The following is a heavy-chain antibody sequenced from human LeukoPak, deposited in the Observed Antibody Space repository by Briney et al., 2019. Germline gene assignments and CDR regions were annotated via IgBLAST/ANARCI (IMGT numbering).Heavy chain of an antibody. Sequence: GGSLRLSCAASGFTFTTYWMGWVRQAPGKGLEWVANINQDGSEKYYVDSVKGRFTISRDNAKNSLYLQMNSLRAEDTAVYYCARSRSAGARSPPTPIDYWGQGTLVTVSS. V-gene: IGHV3-7*01. D-gene: IGHD1-26*01. CDR2: INQDGSEK. CDR1: GFTFTTYW. CDR3: ARSRSAGARSPPTPIDY. J-gene: IGHJ4*02.